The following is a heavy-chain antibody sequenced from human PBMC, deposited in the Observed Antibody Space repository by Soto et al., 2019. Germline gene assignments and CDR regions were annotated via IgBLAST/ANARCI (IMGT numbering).Heavy chain of an antibody. D-gene: IGHD2-15*01. V-gene: IGHV1-2*02. CDR3: ARMGGYCSGGSCYSVYYYYGMGV. Sequence: ASVKVSCKASGYTFTGYYMHWVRQAPGQGLEWMGWINPNSGGTNYAQKFQGRVTMTRDTSISTAYMELSRLRSDDTAVYYCARMGGYCSGGSCYSVYYYYGMGVCRKRTTFTVSS. J-gene: IGHJ6*04. CDR1: GYTFTGYY. CDR2: INPNSGGT.